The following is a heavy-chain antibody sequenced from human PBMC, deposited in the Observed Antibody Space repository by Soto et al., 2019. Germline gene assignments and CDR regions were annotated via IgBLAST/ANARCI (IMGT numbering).Heavy chain of an antibody. V-gene: IGHV3-30*18. Sequence: GGSLRLSCAASGFTFSSYGMHWVRQAPGKGLEWVAVISYDGSNKCYADSVKGRFTISRDNSKNTLYPQMNSLRAEDTAVYYCAKDQDIVVVVAAPDGMDVWGQGTTVTVSS. CDR1: GFTFSSYG. CDR3: AKDQDIVVVVAAPDGMDV. J-gene: IGHJ6*02. D-gene: IGHD2-15*01. CDR2: ISYDGSNK.